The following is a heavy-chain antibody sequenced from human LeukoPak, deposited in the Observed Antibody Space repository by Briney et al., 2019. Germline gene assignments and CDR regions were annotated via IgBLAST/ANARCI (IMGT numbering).Heavy chain of an antibody. CDR1: GYTFTGYY. V-gene: IGHV1-2*02. CDR3: ARDYVYYYDSSGYYSAGSDY. D-gene: IGHD3-22*01. J-gene: IGHJ4*02. CDR2: INPNSGGT. Sequence: ASVKVSCKASGYTFTGYYVHWVRQAPGQGLEWMGWINPNSGGTNYAQKFQGRVTMTRDTSISTAYMELSRLRSDDTAVYYCARDYVYYYDSSGYYSAGSDYWGQGTLVTVSS.